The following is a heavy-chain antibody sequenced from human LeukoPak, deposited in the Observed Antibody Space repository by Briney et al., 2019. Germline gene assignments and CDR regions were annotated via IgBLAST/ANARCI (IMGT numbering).Heavy chain of an antibody. CDR3: ARVRPGTTFGY. D-gene: IGHD1-1*01. Sequence: GASVKVSCKASGYTLTSYAMHWVRKAPGQRLEWMGWINAGNGNTKYSQKFQGRVTITRDTSASTAYMELSSLRSEDTAVYYCARVRPGTTFGYWGQGTLVTVSS. V-gene: IGHV1-3*01. CDR2: INAGNGNT. J-gene: IGHJ4*02. CDR1: GYTLTSYA.